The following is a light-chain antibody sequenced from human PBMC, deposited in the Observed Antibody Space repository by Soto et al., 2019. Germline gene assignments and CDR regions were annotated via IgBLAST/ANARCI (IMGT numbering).Light chain of an antibody. CDR1: QSISNY. Sequence: DIQMTQSPSSLSAFVGDRVTITCLASQSISNYLNWYQQRPGKAPSLLIYAASSLQSGAPSRFSGSGSGADFPLTISSLQPEDLDTYYCQQTYSIPRTFGGGTTVDIK. CDR2: AAS. CDR3: QQTYSIPRT. V-gene: IGKV1-39*01. J-gene: IGKJ4*01.